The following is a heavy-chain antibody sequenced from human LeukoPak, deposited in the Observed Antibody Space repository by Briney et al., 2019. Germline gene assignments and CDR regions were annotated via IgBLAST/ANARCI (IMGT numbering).Heavy chain of an antibody. Sequence: PPETPSLTCTDSAGSIRSSDHYGRWLRQPRGRGGEWVGYIYVSGSTYYNPSLNRPFTISVDTSTSQFSLNLRSVTATDTAIYYCARYCSGTSCHGPFDSWGPGTLATVSS. V-gene: IGHV4-30-4*01. D-gene: IGHD2-2*01. CDR3: ARYCSGTSCHGPFDS. J-gene: IGHJ4*02. CDR1: AGSIRSSDHY. CDR2: IYVSGST.